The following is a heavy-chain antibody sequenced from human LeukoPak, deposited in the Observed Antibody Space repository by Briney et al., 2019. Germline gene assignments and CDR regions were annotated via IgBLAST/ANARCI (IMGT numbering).Heavy chain of an antibody. CDR3: ARDNSVEDTAWWFDP. Sequence: ASVKVSCKASGYTFTSHYMHWVRQAPGQGLEWMGIINPSGGSTSYAQKFQGRVTMTRDMSTSTDYMELSSLRSEDTAVYYCARDNSVEDTAWWFDPWGQGTLATVSS. CDR2: INPSGGST. D-gene: IGHD4-23*01. CDR1: GYTFTSHY. V-gene: IGHV1-46*01. J-gene: IGHJ5*02.